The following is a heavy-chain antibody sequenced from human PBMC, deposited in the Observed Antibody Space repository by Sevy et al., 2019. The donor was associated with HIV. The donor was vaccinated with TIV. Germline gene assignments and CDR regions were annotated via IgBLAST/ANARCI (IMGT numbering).Heavy chain of an antibody. Sequence: GGSLRLSCAASGFTFSSYAMSWVRQAPGKGLEWVSVISGSGGSTYYADSVKGRFTISRDNSKNTLYLQMNSLRAEDTAVYYCAKALSGSGSYWVFDYWGQGTLVTVSS. D-gene: IGHD3-10*01. CDR3: AKALSGSGSYWVFDY. J-gene: IGHJ4*02. V-gene: IGHV3-23*01. CDR1: GFTFSSYA. CDR2: ISGSGGST.